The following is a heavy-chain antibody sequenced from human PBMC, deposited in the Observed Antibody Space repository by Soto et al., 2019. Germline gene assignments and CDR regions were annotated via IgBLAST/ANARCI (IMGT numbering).Heavy chain of an antibody. Sequence: QVQLVQSGAEVKKPGSSVKVSCKASGGTLSSYVINWVRQAPGQGLEWMGDIIPIFGTAKYAQKFQGRVTIIADESTGTAYMELSSLKSEDTAVYYCAREGVGGGWFNAWGQGILVTVSS. D-gene: IGHD2-15*01. V-gene: IGHV1-69*01. CDR2: IIPIFGTA. CDR3: AREGVGGGWFNA. CDR1: GGTLSSYV. J-gene: IGHJ5*02.